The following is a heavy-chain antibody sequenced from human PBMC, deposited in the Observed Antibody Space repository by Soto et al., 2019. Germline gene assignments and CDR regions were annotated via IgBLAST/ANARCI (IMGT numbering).Heavy chain of an antibody. CDR1: GVSISSYY. D-gene: IGHD2-2*01. V-gene: IGHV4-59*01. J-gene: IGHJ5*02. CDR3: ARDLTRENWFDP. Sequence: QVQLQESGPGLVKPSETLSLTCTVSGVSISSYYWSWIRQSPGKGLEWIASVYYSGSTKYNPSLQRRVTMSADTSKNRFSLRLTSVIAADTAVYYCARDLTRENWFDPWGRGTLVTVSS. CDR2: VYYSGST.